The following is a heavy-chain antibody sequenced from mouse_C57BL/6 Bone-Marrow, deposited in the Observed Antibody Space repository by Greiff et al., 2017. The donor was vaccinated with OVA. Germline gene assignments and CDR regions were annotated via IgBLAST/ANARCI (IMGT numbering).Heavy chain of an antibody. CDR2: INSDGGST. CDR1: EYEFPSHD. J-gene: IGHJ4*01. Sequence: EVQRVESGGGLVQPGESLKLSCESNEYEFPSHDMSWVRKTPEKRLELVAAINSDGGSTYYPDTMERRFIISRDNTKKTLYLQMSSLRSEDTALYYCARHYYDYDGPYAMDYWGQGTSVTVSS. CDR3: ARHYYDYDGPYAMDY. D-gene: IGHD2-4*01. V-gene: IGHV5-2*01.